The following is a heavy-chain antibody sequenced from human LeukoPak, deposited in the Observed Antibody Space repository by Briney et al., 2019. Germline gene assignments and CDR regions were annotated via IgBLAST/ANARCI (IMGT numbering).Heavy chain of an antibody. CDR1: GFTFSSHW. D-gene: IGHD3-22*01. V-gene: IGHV3-7*01. CDR3: ARAEYYYDSSGLYYYMDV. CDR2: IKQDGSEK. J-gene: IGHJ6*03. Sequence: PGGSLILSCAASGFTFSSHWMLWVRQAPGKGLEWVANIKQDGSEKYYVDSVKGRFTISRDNAKNTLYLQMNSLRAEDTAVYYCARAEYYYDSSGLYYYMDVWGKGTTVTVSS.